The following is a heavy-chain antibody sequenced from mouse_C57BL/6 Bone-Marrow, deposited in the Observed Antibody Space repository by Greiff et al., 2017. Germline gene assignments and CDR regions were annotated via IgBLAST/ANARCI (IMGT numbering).Heavy chain of an antibody. CDR1: GYTFTEYT. D-gene: IGHD2-3*01. Sequence: VKLMESGAELVKPGASVKLSCKASGYTFTEYTIHWVKQRSGQGLEWIGWFYPGCGCKKYNEKFKDKATLTADKSSSTVYMELSRWTSEEAAVYFCARHAYDGLWIAYWGQGTLVTVSA. J-gene: IGHJ3*01. V-gene: IGHV1-62-2*01. CDR3: ARHAYDGLWIAY. CDR2: FYPGCGCK.